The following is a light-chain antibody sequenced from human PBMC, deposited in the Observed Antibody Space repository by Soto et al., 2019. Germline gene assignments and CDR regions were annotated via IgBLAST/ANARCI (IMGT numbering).Light chain of an antibody. CDR1: SSDIGGFNH. V-gene: IGLV2-8*01. CDR3: SSYAGNYNVI. Sequence: QSALTQPPSASGSPGQSVTMSCTGTSSDIGGFNHVSWYQQHPGKVPKLIIYEVNKRPSGVPVRFSGSKSGNTASLIVSGLQAEDEADYYCSSYAGNYNVIFGGGTKLTVL. CDR2: EVN. J-gene: IGLJ2*01.